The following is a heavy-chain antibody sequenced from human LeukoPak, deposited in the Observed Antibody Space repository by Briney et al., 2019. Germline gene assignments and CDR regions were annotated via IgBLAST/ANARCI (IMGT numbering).Heavy chain of an antibody. D-gene: IGHD3-16*01. CDR3: AKDRIMDY. CDR2: ISYDGSNK. J-gene: IGHJ4*02. V-gene: IGHV3-30*18. CDR1: GFTFSSYG. Sequence: SGGSLRLSCAAPGFTFSSYGMHWVRQAPGKGLEWVAVISYDGSNKYYADSVKGRFTISRDNSKNTLYLQMNSLRAEDTAVYYCAKDRIMDYWGQGTLITVSS.